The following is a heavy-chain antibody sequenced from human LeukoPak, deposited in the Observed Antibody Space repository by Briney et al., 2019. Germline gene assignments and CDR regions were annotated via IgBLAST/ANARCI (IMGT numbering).Heavy chain of an antibody. J-gene: IGHJ4*02. CDR3: ARGSYYDSSGYCAY. Sequence: PGGSLRLSCAASGFTFSSYAMSWVRQAPGKGLEWVSAISGSGGSTYYADSVKGRFTISRDNSKNTLYLQMNSLRAEDTAVYYCARGSYYDSSGYCAYWGLGTLVTVSS. V-gene: IGHV3-23*01. CDR1: GFTFSSYA. CDR2: ISGSGGST. D-gene: IGHD3-22*01.